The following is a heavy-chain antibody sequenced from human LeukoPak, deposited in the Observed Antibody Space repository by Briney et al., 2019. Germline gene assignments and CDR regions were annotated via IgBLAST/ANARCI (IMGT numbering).Heavy chain of an antibody. CDR1: GFTFSSYA. Sequence: GRSLRLSCAASGFTFSSYAMHWVRQAPGKGLEWVAVISYDGSNKYYADSVKGRFTISRDNSKNTLYLQMNSLRAEDTAVYHCAKRSSSWAPDYWGQGTLVTVSS. V-gene: IGHV3-30-3*02. D-gene: IGHD6-13*01. J-gene: IGHJ4*02. CDR2: ISYDGSNK. CDR3: AKRSSSWAPDY.